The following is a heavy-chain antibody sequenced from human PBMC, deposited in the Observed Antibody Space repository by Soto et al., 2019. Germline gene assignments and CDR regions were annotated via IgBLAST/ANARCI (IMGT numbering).Heavy chain of an antibody. J-gene: IGHJ4*02. Sequence: EVQLVESGGGLVQPGRSLRLSCAASGFTFDDYAMHWVRQAPGKGLEWVSGISWNSGSIGYADSVKGRFTISRDNAKNFLYLQMNSLRAEDTALYYCAKGGGGMTTEEFDYWGQGTLVTASS. CDR1: GFTFDDYA. D-gene: IGHD3-16*01. CDR2: ISWNSGSI. CDR3: AKGGGGMTTEEFDY. V-gene: IGHV3-9*01.